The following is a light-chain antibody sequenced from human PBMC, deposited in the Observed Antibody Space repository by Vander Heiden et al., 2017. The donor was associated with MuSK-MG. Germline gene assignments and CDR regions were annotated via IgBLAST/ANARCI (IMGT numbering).Light chain of an antibody. Sequence: EIVLTQSPGTLSLSPGERATLSCRASQSVSSSYLAWYQQKPGQAPRLLIYGASSRANGIPDRFSGSGSGTDFTLTISRLEPEDFAVYYWQQDGSSHVFGQGTKMEIK. CDR2: GAS. CDR3: QQDGSSHV. V-gene: IGKV3-20*01. J-gene: IGKJ2*01. CDR1: QSVSSSY.